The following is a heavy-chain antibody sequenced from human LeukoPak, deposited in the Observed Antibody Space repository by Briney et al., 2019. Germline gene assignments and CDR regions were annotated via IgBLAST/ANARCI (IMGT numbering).Heavy chain of an antibody. CDR2: LSGSGGST. J-gene: IGHJ4*02. Sequence: GGSLRLSCAASGLTFSSYWMTWVRQAPGKGLEWVSALSGSGGSTFYADSVKGRFTISRDNSNSTLYLQMNSLRAEDTAVYYCAKGRTPDYWGQGILVTVSS. CDR3: AKGRTPDY. CDR1: GLTFSSYW. D-gene: IGHD2-15*01. V-gene: IGHV3-23*01.